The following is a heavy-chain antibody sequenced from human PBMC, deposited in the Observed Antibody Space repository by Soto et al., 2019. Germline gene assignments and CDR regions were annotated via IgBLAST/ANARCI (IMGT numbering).Heavy chain of an antibody. D-gene: IGHD3-3*01. V-gene: IGHV1-46*01. CDR3: ARERVEGVLRFLEWFDY. CDR1: GYTFTSYY. Sequence: GASVKVSCKASGYTFTSYYMHWVRQAPGQGLEWMGIINPSGGSTSYAQKFQGRVTMTRDTSTSTVYMELSSLRSEDTAVYYCARERVEGVLRFLEWFDYWGQGTLVTVSS. J-gene: IGHJ4*02. CDR2: INPSGGST.